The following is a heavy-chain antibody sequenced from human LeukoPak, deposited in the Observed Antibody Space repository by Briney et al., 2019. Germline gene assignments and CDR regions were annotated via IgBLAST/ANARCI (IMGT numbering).Heavy chain of an antibody. D-gene: IGHD1-26*01. J-gene: IGHJ3*02. CDR1: GFTFSTSP. V-gene: IGHV3-30*04. Sequence: GGSLRLSCAASGFTFSTSPIHWIRQAPGKGLEWVAVISYDGRHIYYADSVKGRFTISRDNSKNTVYLQMNSLRVEDTAVYYCARDREGVGAQVAFDIWGQGTMVTVSS. CDR3: ARDREGVGAQVAFDI. CDR2: ISYDGRHI.